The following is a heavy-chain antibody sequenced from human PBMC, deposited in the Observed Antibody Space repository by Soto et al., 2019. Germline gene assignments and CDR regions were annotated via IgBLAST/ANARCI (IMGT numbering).Heavy chain of an antibody. CDR1: GGTFSSYA. Sequence: SVKVSCKASGGTFSSYAISWVRQAPGQGLEWMGGIIPIFGTANYAQKFQGRVTITADESTSTAYMELSSLRSEDTAVYYCAGANFYCSASPGYYYYYCGMDVWGQGTTVTVYS. J-gene: IGHJ6*02. V-gene: IGHV1-69*13. CDR3: AGANFYCSASPGYYYYYCGMDV. D-gene: IGHD3-10*01. CDR2: IIPIFGTA.